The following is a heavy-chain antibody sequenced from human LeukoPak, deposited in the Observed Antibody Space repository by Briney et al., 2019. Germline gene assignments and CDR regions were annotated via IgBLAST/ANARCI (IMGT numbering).Heavy chain of an antibody. CDR1: GFTFSSYG. CDR2: IWYDGSNK. Sequence: GGSLRLSCAASGFTFSSYGMHWVRQAPGKGLEWVAVIWYDGSNKYYADSVKGRFTISRDNSKNTLYLQMNSLRAEDTAVYYCARDQGYCSGGSCFPKESFDYWGQGTLVTVS. V-gene: IGHV3-33*01. D-gene: IGHD2-15*01. J-gene: IGHJ4*02. CDR3: ARDQGYCSGGSCFPKESFDY.